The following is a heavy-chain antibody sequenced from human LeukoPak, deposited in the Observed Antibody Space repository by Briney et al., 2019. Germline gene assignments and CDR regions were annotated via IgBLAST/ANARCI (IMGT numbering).Heavy chain of an antibody. CDR3: ARHRAYSSSSPFDY. Sequence: SETLSLTCTVSGGSISTYYWSWIRQPPGKGLEWIGYIYYTGSTNYNPSLKSRVTMFVDMSKNQFSLRLSSVTAADTAVYYCARHRAYSSSSPFDYWGQGTLVTVSS. D-gene: IGHD6-6*01. V-gene: IGHV4-59*08. CDR2: IYYTGST. CDR1: GGSISTYY. J-gene: IGHJ4*02.